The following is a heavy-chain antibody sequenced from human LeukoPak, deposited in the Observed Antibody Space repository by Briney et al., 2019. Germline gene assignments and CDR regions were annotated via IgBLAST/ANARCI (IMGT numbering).Heavy chain of an antibody. V-gene: IGHV3-33*01. CDR3: ARDIAAAGPYYFDH. J-gene: IGHJ4*02. CDR2: IWYDGSNK. CDR1: GFTFSSYG. D-gene: IGHD6-13*01. Sequence: GGSLRLSCAASGFTFSSYGMHWVRQAPGKGLEWVAVIWYDGSNKYYADSVKGRFTISRDNSKNTLYLQMNSLRAEDTAVYYCARDIAAAGPYYFDHWGQGTLVTVSS.